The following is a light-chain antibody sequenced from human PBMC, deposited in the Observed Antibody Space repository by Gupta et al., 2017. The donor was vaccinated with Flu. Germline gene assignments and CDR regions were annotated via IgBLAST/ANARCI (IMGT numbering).Light chain of an antibody. CDR1: QGINSW. V-gene: IGKV1-12*01. CDR2: AAS. J-gene: IGKJ5*01. Sequence: DIQMTQSPSSVSASVGDRVTITCRASQGINSWLAWYQQKPGKAPKLLISAASTLQSGVPSRFSGSGSGTYFTLTISSLQPEDFATYYCQQANSFPITFGQGTLLEIK. CDR3: QQANSFPIT.